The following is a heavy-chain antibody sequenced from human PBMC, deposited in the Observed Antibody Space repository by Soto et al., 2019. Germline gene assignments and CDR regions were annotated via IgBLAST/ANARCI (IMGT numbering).Heavy chain of an antibody. D-gene: IGHD2-15*01. CDR2: IYDYGST. CDR3: ARYGGSSTYFFDY. J-gene: IGHJ4*02. CDR1: GCSISSGGYA. Sequence: SETLSLTCAVSGCSISSGGYAWTWIRQAPGKGLEWIGYIYDYGSTYYNPSLESRVTISLDKSNNQFSLKLTSVTAADTAVYFCARYGGSSTYFFDYWGPGTLVTVSS. V-gene: IGHV4-30-2*01.